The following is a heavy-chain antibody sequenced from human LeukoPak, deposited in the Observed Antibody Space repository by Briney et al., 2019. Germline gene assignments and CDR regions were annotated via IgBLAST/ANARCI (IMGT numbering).Heavy chain of an antibody. V-gene: IGHV3-23*01. D-gene: IGHD3-22*01. J-gene: IGHJ3*02. Sequence: GGSLRLSCAASGFTFSSCAMSWVRQAPGKGLEWVSAISGSGGSTYYADSVKGRFTISRDNSKNTLYLQMNSLRAEDTAVYYCAKVRRPEYYYDSSGPYDAFDIWGQGTMVTVSS. CDR2: ISGSGGST. CDR1: GFTFSSCA. CDR3: AKVRRPEYYYDSSGPYDAFDI.